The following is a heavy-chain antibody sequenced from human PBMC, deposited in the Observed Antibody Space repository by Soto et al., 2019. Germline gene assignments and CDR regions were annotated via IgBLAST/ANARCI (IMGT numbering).Heavy chain of an antibody. CDR2: IIPILGIA. J-gene: IGHJ3*02. CDR1: GGTFSSYT. CDR3: ARAAYCSSTSCNGAFDI. V-gene: IGHV1-69*02. D-gene: IGHD2-2*01. Sequence: ASVKVSCKASGGTFSSYTISWVRQAPGQGLEWMGRIIPILGIANYAQKFQGRVTITADKSTSTAYMELSSLRSEDTAVYYCARAAYCSSTSCNGAFDIWGQGTMVTVSS.